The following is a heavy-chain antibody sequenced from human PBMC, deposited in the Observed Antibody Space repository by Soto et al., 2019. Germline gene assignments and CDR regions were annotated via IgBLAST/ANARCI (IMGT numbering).Heavy chain of an antibody. CDR3: ARHAYDFWSGHPNPRYYYGMDV. Sequence: GESLKISCKGSGYSFTSYWIGWVRQMPGKGLEWMGIIYPGDSDTRYSPSFQGQVTISADKSISTAYLQWSSLKASDTAMYYCARHAYDFWSGHPNPRYYYGMDVWGQGTTVTVSS. CDR2: IYPGDSDT. D-gene: IGHD3-3*01. V-gene: IGHV5-51*01. CDR1: GYSFTSYW. J-gene: IGHJ6*02.